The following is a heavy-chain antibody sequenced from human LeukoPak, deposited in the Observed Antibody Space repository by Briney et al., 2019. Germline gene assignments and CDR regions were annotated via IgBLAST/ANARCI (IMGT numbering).Heavy chain of an antibody. CDR3: ARADYYDSSGYYLPLDY. J-gene: IGHJ4*02. CDR2: IYYSGST. V-gene: IGHV4-59*01. CDR1: GGSISSYY. D-gene: IGHD3-22*01. Sequence: SETLSLTCTVSGGSISSYYWSWIRQPPGKGLEWIGYIYYSGSTNYNPSLKSRVTLSVDTSKNQFSLKLSSVTAADTAVYYCARADYYDSSGYYLPLDYWGQGTLVTVSS.